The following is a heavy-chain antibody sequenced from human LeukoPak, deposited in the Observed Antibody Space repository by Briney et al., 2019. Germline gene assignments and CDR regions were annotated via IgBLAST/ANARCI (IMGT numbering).Heavy chain of an antibody. D-gene: IGHD2-2*01. V-gene: IGHV3-23*01. CDR2: ISGSGGST. Sequence: PGGSLRLSCAASGFTFSSYAMSWVRQAPGKGLEWVSAISGSGGSTFYADSVKGRFTISRDNSKNTLYLQMNSLRVEDTAVYYCAKDRVSALDYWGQGTLVTVSS. CDR1: GFTFSSYA. CDR3: AKDRVSALDY. J-gene: IGHJ4*02.